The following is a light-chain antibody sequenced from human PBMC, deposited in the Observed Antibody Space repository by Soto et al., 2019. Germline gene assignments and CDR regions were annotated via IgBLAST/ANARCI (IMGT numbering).Light chain of an antibody. J-gene: IGKJ5*01. CDR3: QQSYSTLEIT. CDR2: AAS. V-gene: IGKV1-39*01. CDR1: QGISTY. Sequence: DIQMTQSTSSLSASVGDRVTITCRASQGISTYLNWYQQKPGKAPKLLIYAASSLQSGVPSRFSGSGSGTDFTLTISSLQPEDFATYYCQQSYSTLEITFGQGTRLENK.